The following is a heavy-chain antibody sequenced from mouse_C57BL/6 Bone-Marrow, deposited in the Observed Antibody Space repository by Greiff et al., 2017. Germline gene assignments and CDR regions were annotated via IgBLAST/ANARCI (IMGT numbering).Heavy chain of an antibody. J-gene: IGHJ4*01. D-gene: IGHD1-1*01. V-gene: IGHV1-4*01. Sequence: VMLLQSGAELARPGASVKMSCKASGYTFTSYTMHWVNQRPGQGLEWIGNINPSSGYTKYNQKFKDKVTLTADKSSSTAYMLLSSLTSEDSAVYYCARSITSVVPYAMGGWGPGTSVTVSS. CDR1: GYTFTSYT. CDR2: INPSSGYT. CDR3: ARSITSVVPYAMGG.